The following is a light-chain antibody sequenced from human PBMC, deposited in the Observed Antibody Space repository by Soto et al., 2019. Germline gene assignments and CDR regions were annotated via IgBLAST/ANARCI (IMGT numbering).Light chain of an antibody. CDR2: GAS. Sequence: EVVMTQSPATLSVSPGERATLSCRAGQSVRTNLAWYQHKPGQAPRLLIYGASTRATDVPARFSGSGSGTDFTLTIISLQSEDFAVYYCQQYDYWPQTFGQGTKVEIK. CDR3: QQYDYWPQT. V-gene: IGKV3-15*01. CDR1: QSVRTN. J-gene: IGKJ1*01.